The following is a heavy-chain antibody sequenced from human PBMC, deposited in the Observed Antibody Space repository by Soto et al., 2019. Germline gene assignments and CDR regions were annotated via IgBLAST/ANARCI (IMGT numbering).Heavy chain of an antibody. Sequence: QVQLVQSGAEVKKPGSSVKVSCKASGGTFNSYVINWVRQAPGQGLEWMGGIIIFFGTAEYAQKFQGRVTITADEGASTAYMELSSLKSGDTAVYYCAGTHFDTSGYYSSALEYWGQGTQVSVSS. J-gene: IGHJ4*02. CDR2: IIIFFGTA. CDR1: GGTFNSYV. CDR3: AGTHFDTSGYYSSALEY. D-gene: IGHD3-22*01. V-gene: IGHV1-69*01.